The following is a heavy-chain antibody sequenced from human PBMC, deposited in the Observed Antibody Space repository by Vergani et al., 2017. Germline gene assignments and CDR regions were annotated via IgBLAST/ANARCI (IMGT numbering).Heavy chain of an antibody. CDR1: GFPFSSYA. J-gene: IGHJ4*02. CDR3: AKASSGIFDY. D-gene: IGHD3-22*01. Sequence: EVQLLESGGGLVQPGGSLRLSYAASGFPFSSYAMSWVRQAPGKGLEWVSAISGSGGSTYYADSVKGRFTISRDNSKNTLYLQMSSLRAEDTAVYYCAKASSGIFDYWGQGTLVTVSS. CDR2: ISGSGGST. V-gene: IGHV3-23*01.